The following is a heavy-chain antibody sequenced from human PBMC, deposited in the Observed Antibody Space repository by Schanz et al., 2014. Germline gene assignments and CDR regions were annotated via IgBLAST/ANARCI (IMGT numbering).Heavy chain of an antibody. D-gene: IGHD3-9*01. CDR1: GYTVSALA. V-gene: IGHV1-18*01. CDR2: ISAFDDKT. J-gene: IGHJ3*01. Sequence: QVQLLQSGSEVKKPGASVKVSCEISGYTVSALAMHWVRQAPGQGPEWMGWISAFDDKTDYAQNFQGRFTMTTDTSTTTAYLELRSLTSDDTAVYYCARETTIITGGAFDVWGQGTMVTDSS. CDR3: ARETTIITGGAFDV.